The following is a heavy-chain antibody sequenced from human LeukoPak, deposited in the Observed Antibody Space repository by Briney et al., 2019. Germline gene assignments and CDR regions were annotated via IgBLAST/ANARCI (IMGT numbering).Heavy chain of an antibody. J-gene: IGHJ3*02. D-gene: IGHD3-22*01. CDR3: ARDSSITMIGWEEQDPRSNAFDI. V-gene: IGHV5-51*01. CDR1: GYSFTSYW. Sequence: GESLKISCKGSGYSFTSYWIGWVRQMPGKGLEWMGIIYPGDSDTRYSPSFQGQVTISADKSISTAYLQWSSLKASDTAMYYCARDSSITMIGWEEQDPRSNAFDIWGQGTMVTVSS. CDR2: IYPGDSDT.